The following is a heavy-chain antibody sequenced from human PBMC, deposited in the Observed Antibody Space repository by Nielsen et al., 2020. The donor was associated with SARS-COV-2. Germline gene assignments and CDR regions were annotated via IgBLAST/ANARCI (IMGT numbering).Heavy chain of an antibody. CDR3: ACSTSPVPGQWLINY. CDR1: GGSFSDYY. CDR2: ITHSGIT. J-gene: IGHJ4*02. V-gene: IGHV4-34*09. Sequence: SETLSLTCAVYGGSFSDYYWNWIRQPPGKGLEWIGEITHSGITKYNPSLKSRLAISVDASENQFSLTLNSVTAADTAVYYCACSTSPVPGQWLINYWGQGTLVTVSS. D-gene: IGHD2-2*01.